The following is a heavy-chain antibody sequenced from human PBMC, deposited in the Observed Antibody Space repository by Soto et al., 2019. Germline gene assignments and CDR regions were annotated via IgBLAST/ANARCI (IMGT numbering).Heavy chain of an antibody. J-gene: IGHJ6*02. CDR3: AKAVGATAYYYHGMDV. CDR1: GFTFSIYA. V-gene: IGHV3-23*01. Sequence: EVQLLESGGGLVQPGGSLRLTCEASGFTFSIYAMSWVRQAPGKGLEWVSTFSGGGDSTYYADSVKGRFTISRDNSKNTLYLRMNSLRADDTAVYYCAKAVGATAYYYHGMDVWGQGTTVTVSS. CDR2: FSGGGDST. D-gene: IGHD1-26*01.